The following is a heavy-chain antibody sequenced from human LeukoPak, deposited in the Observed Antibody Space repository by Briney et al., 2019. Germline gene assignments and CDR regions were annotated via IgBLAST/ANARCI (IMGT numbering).Heavy chain of an antibody. CDR2: INPNSGGT. D-gene: IGHD6-19*01. J-gene: IGHJ6*03. CDR1: GYTFTGYY. V-gene: IGHV1-2*02. Sequence: GASVKVSCKASGYTFTGYYMHWVRQAPGQGLEWMGWINPNSGGTNYAQKFQGRVTMTRDTSISTAYMELSRLRSDDTAVYYCARDHKQWLVHHNYYMDVWGKGTTVTISS. CDR3: ARDHKQWLVHHNYYMDV.